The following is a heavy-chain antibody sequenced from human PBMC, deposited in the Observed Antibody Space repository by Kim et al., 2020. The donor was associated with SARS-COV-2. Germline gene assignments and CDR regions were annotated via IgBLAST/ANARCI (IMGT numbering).Heavy chain of an antibody. V-gene: IGHV4-39*01. Sequence: SETLSLTCTVSGGSISSRSYHWGWIRQTPGKGLEWIGTIYYSGSTYYNPSLKSRVTISVDTSKNQVSLKLSSVTAADTAVYYCANCARNTLQHLLQDNWFDPWGQGTLVTVSS. CDR2: IYYSGST. J-gene: IGHJ5*02. D-gene: IGHD5-18*01. CDR3: ANCARNTLQHLLQDNWFDP. CDR1: GGSISSRSYH.